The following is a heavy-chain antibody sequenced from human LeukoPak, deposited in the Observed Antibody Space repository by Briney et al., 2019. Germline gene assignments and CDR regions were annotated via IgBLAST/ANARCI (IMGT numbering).Heavy chain of an antibody. CDR2: IYTSGST. V-gene: IGHV4-61*02. CDR1: GGSISSGSYY. J-gene: IGHJ5*02. Sequence: SQTQSLTCTVSGGSISSGSYYWSWIRQPAGKGLEWIGRIYTSGSTNYNPSLKSRVTISVDTSKNQFSLKLSSVTAADTAVYYCARSIGWLPSTNVVTAKGWFDPWGQGTLVTVSS. D-gene: IGHD2-21*02. CDR3: ARSIGWLPSTNVVTAKGWFDP.